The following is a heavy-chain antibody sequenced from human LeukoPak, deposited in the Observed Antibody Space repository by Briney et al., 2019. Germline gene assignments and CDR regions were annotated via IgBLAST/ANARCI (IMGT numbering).Heavy chain of an antibody. Sequence: SVKVSCKASGGTFSSYAMSWVRQAPGQGLEWIGGIIPIFGTANYAQKFQGGVTITTGESASEAYMDLSSLRSEDTAVYYCARDSGTYYYGSGSYAALDYWGRETLVSVSS. V-gene: IGHV1-69*05. D-gene: IGHD3-10*01. CDR3: ARDSGTYYYGSGSYAALDY. CDR1: GGTFSSYA. CDR2: IIPIFGTA. J-gene: IGHJ4*02.